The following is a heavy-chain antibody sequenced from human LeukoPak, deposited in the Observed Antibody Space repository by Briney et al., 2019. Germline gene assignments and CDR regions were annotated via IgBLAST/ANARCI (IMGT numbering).Heavy chain of an antibody. CDR1: GFTFSSYG. CDR3: AKDGYSYGYSPPYYFDY. CDR2: VSGSGGGT. Sequence: GRSLRLSCAASGFTFSSYGMSWVRQAPGKGLEWVSGVSGSGGGTYYADSVKGRFTISRDNSKNTLYLQMNSLRAEDTAVYYCAKDGYSYGYSPPYYFDYWGQGTLVTVSS. J-gene: IGHJ4*02. V-gene: IGHV3-23*01. D-gene: IGHD5-18*01.